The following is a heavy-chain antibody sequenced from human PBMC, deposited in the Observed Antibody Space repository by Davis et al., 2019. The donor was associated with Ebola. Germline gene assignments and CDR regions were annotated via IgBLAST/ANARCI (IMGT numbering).Heavy chain of an antibody. J-gene: IGHJ4*02. D-gene: IGHD5-12*01. CDR3: ARHHGGNSGYDLDY. CDR1: GGSISSNNW. Sequence: SETLSLTCGVSGGSISSNNWWSWVRQPPGKGLEWIGEIYHSGTTNYNPSLKSRATISVDTSKNQLSLRLSSVTAADTAVYYCARHHGGNSGYDLDYWGQGTLATVSS. V-gene: IGHV4-4*02. CDR2: IYHSGTT.